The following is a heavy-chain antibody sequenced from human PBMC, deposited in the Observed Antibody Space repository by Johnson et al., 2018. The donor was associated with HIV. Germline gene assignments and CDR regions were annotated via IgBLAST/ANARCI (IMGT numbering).Heavy chain of an antibody. Sequence: VQLVESGGGLVQPGGSLRLSCAASGFTFSSYALSWVRQAPGKGLEWVAVISYDGSDQYYAESVKGRLTISVARSKNKLYLQRNSLRPEDTSMYYCARGYFTHGVCYTNVYCFDICGQGTIVTVSS. D-gene: IGHD2-8*01. V-gene: IGHV3-30*04. J-gene: IGHJ3*02. CDR3: ARGYFTHGVCYTNVYCFDI. CDR1: GFTFSSYA. CDR2: ISYDGSDQ.